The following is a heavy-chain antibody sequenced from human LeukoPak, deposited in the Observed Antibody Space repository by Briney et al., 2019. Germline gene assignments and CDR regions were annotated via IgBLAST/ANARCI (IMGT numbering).Heavy chain of an antibody. V-gene: IGHV1-18*01. CDR1: GYTFTTYG. J-gene: IGHJ4*02. Sequence: GASVKVSCKVYGYTFTTYGFSWVRQAPGQGLEWMGWISAYNGNTNYAQKFQGRVTMTTDTSTSTAYMELRSLRSDDTAVYYCGRDRAAAVTHFDYWGQGTLVTVSS. CDR2: ISAYNGNT. CDR3: GRDRAAAVTHFDY. D-gene: IGHD6-13*01.